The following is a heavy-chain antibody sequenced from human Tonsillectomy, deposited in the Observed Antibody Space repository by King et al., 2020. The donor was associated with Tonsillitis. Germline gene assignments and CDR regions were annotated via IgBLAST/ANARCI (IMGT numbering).Heavy chain of an antibody. D-gene: IGHD3-9*01. V-gene: IGHV4-38-2*02. Sequence: VQLQESGPGLVKPSETLSLTCEVSRYSISTGFYWGWIRQSPGKGLEWIGSIYHSGSTYYNPSLKSRVTISVDTFKNQFSLRRTSVTAADTAVYSCAREGYSDWLLLAFDIWGQGTMVTVSS. CDR3: AREGYSDWLLLAFDI. CDR1: RYSISTGFY. J-gene: IGHJ3*02. CDR2: IYHSGST.